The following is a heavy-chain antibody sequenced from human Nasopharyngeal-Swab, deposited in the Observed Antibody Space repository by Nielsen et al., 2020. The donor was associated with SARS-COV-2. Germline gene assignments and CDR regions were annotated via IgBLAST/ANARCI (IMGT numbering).Heavy chain of an antibody. Sequence: GESLKISCAASGFTFSSYTMHWVRQAPGKGLVWVSRIKSDGSDINYADSVKGRFTISRDNAKNTLYLQMHSLRAEEPAVYYCARGASTLANWYFDLWGRGTLVRVSS. CDR2: IKSDGSDI. CDR3: ARGASTLANWYFDL. CDR1: GFTFSSYT. D-gene: IGHD2-2*01. V-gene: IGHV3-74*01. J-gene: IGHJ2*01.